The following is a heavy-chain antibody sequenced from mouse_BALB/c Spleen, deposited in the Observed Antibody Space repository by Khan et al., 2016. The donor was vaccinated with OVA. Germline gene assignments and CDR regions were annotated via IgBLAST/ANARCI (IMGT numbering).Heavy chain of an antibody. CDR2: ISYSGTT. CDR1: GYSITSDYA. Sequence: EVQLQESGPGLVKPSQSLSLTCTVTGYSITSDYACNWIRHSPGNKLEWMGYISYSGTTSYNPSLTSRITITRNTSKNQFFLQLNSVTTEDTATYYYARSIMANWGQGTTLTVSS. CDR3: ARSIMAN. V-gene: IGHV3-2*02. J-gene: IGHJ2*01.